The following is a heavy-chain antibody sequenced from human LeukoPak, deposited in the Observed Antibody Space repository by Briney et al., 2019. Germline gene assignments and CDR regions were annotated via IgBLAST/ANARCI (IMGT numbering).Heavy chain of an antibody. D-gene: IGHD5-18*01. V-gene: IGHV4-59*01. J-gene: IGHJ6*02. CDR2: IYYSGST. CDR1: GGSISNYY. CDR3: ARGTVDRGMVIRAGMDA. Sequence: SETLSLTCTVSGGSISNYYWSWIRQPPGKGLEWIGYIYYSGSTNYNPSLKSRVTISVDTSKNQFSLKLSSVTAADTAVYYCARGTVDRGMVIRAGMDAWGQGTTVTVSS.